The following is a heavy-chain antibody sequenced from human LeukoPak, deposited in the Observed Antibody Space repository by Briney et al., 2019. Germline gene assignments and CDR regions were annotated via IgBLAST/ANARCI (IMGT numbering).Heavy chain of an antibody. V-gene: IGHV4-39*07. CDR2: IYHSGGT. CDR1: GGSISSSTYY. CDR3: ARVATIYGLNWFDP. D-gene: IGHD5-12*01. Sequence: PSETLSLTCTVSGGSISSSTYYWGWIRQPPGKGLEWIGSIYHSGGTYNNPSLKSRVTISVDTSKNQFSLKLSSVTAADTAVYYCARVATIYGLNWFDPWGQGTLVTVSS. J-gene: IGHJ5*02.